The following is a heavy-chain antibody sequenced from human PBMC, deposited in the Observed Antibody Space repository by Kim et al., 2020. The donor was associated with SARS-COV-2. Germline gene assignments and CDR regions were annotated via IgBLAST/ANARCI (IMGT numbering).Heavy chain of an antibody. V-gene: IGHV3-66*04. CDR3: TRPSGGYIQDAY. J-gene: IGHJ4*02. Sequence: GGSLRLSCAASGFTVSSNYMAWVRQAPGKGLELVSLLYSIGSTYYADSVKGRATISRDNSENMLYFQMNSLRAEDTAVYYCTRPSGGYIQDAYWGQGTLVTVSS. D-gene: IGHD3-22*01. CDR1: GFTVSSNY. CDR2: LYSIGST.